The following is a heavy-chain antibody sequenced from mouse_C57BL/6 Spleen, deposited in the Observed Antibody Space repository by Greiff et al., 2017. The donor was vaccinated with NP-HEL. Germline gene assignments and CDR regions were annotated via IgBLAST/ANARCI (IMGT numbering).Heavy chain of an antibody. CDR3: ARGWGYYGRGGVDY. D-gene: IGHD1-1*01. CDR1: GYTFTSYW. CDR2: IDPSDSYT. Sequence: QVQLQQPGAELVRPGTSVKLSCKASGYTFTSYWMHWVKQRPGQGLEWIGVIDPSDSYTNYNQKFKGKATLTVDTSSSTAYMQLSSLTSEDSAVYYCARGWGYYGRGGVDYWGQGTTLTVSS. J-gene: IGHJ2*01. V-gene: IGHV1-59*01.